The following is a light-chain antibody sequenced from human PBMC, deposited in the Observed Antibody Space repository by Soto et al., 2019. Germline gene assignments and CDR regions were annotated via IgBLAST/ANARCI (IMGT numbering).Light chain of an antibody. CDR3: SSYAGPITFYV. V-gene: IGLV2-23*02. J-gene: IGLJ1*01. CDR1: SSDVGTYTL. Sequence: QSALTQPASVSGSPGQSITISCTGTSSDVGTYTLVSWYQQHPGKAPKLVIYEVNKRPAGVSKRFSGSKSGDTASLTISGRQAEDEADYYCSSYAGPITFYVFGTGTKLTVL. CDR2: EVN.